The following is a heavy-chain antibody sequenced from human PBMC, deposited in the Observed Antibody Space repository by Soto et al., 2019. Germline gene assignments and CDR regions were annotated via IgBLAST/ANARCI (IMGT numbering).Heavy chain of an antibody. D-gene: IGHD6-13*01. Sequence: PGESLKISCKGSGYSFTSYWIGWVRQMPGKGLEWMGIIYPGGSDTRYSPSFQGQVTISADKSISTAYLQWSSLKASDTAIYYCARTAAAGKYYYGVDVWGQGTTVTVSS. CDR1: GYSFTSYW. CDR2: IYPGGSDT. CDR3: ARTAAAGKYYYGVDV. J-gene: IGHJ6*02. V-gene: IGHV5-51*01.